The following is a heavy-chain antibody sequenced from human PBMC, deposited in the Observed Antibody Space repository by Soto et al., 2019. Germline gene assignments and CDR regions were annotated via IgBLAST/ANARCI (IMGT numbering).Heavy chain of an antibody. D-gene: IGHD3-16*01. Sequence: EVQILESGGGLVQPGGSLRLSCAASGFPFSNYAMAWVRQAPGKGLEWVSAISGTTGHAFYADSVKDRFTISRDNSKNTLYLQMDSLRAEDTAVYHCARAPWEYIWGSYLRYYEYWGQGTLVTVSS. J-gene: IGHJ4*02. CDR1: GFPFSNYA. CDR2: ISGTTGHA. CDR3: ARAPWEYIWGSYLRYYEY. V-gene: IGHV3-23*01.